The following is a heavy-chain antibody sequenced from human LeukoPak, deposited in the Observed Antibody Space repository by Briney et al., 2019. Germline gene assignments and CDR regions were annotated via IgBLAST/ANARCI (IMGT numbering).Heavy chain of an antibody. Sequence: SETLSLTCTVSGGSISSYYWSWIRQPPGKGLEWIGYTYYSGSTNYNPSLESRVTISVDTSKNQFSLKLNSVTPADTAVYYCARDLPSPSTDEAFEIWGQGTMVTVSS. J-gene: IGHJ3*02. CDR2: TYYSGST. V-gene: IGHV4-59*01. D-gene: IGHD2/OR15-2a*01. CDR3: ARDLPSPSTDEAFEI. CDR1: GGSISSYY.